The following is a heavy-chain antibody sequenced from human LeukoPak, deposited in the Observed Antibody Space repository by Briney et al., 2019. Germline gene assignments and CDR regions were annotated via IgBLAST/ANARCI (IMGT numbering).Heavy chain of an antibody. J-gene: IGHJ6*03. V-gene: IGHV4-39*01. CDR1: GGSISSSSYY. Sequence: SETLSLTCTVSGGSISSSSYYWGWIRQPPGKGLEWIGSIYYSGSTYYNPSLKSRVTISVDTSKNQFTLKLSSVTAADTAVYYCARLGLGGYMDVWGKGTTVTVSS. CDR3: ARLGLGGYMDV. CDR2: IYYSGST. D-gene: IGHD3/OR15-3a*01.